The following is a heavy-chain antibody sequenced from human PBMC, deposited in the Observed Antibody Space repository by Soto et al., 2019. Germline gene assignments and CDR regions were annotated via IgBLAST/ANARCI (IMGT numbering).Heavy chain of an antibody. V-gene: IGHV3-23*01. CDR3: AKRQWELSDLPSNFDY. Sequence: EVQLLESGGGLVQPGGSLRLSCAASGFTFSSYAMSWVRQVPGKGLEWVSAISGSGGSTYYADSVKGRFTISRDNSKNTLYLQMNSLRAEDTAVYYCAKRQWELSDLPSNFDYWGQGTLVTVSS. CDR1: GFTFSSYA. J-gene: IGHJ4*02. D-gene: IGHD1-26*01. CDR2: ISGSGGST.